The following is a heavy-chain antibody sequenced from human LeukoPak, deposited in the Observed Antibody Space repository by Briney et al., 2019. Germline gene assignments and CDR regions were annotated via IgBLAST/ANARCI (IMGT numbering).Heavy chain of an antibody. CDR3: AKTSSSGAFDI. CDR2: IKKDGSEK. Sequence: GGSLRLSCAASGFTFSSHWMSWVRQAPGKGLEWVANIKKDGSEKYYVDAVKGRFTISRDNSKNTLYLQMNSLRAEDTAVYYCAKTSSSGAFDIWGQGTMVTVSS. CDR1: GFTFSSHW. D-gene: IGHD2-2*01. J-gene: IGHJ3*02. V-gene: IGHV3-7*03.